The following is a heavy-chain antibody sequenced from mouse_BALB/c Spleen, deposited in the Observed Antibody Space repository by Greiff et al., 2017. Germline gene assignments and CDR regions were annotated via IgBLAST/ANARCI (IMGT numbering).Heavy chain of an antibody. CDR2: IYPGNVNT. Sequence: VQLQQSGPELVKPGASVRISCKASGYTFTSYYIHWVKQRPGQGLEWIGWIYPGNVNTKYNEKFKGKATLTADKSSSTAYMQLSSLTSEDSAVYFCARGITTARYWYFDVWGAGTTVTVSS. J-gene: IGHJ1*01. CDR1: GYTFTSYY. V-gene: IGHV1S56*01. D-gene: IGHD1-2*01. CDR3: ARGITTARYWYFDV.